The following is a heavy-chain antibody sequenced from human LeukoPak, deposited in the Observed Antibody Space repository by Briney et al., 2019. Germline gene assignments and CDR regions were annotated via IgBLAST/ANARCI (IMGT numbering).Heavy chain of an antibody. Sequence: GGSLRLSCGASGFIFSTYWMHWVRQAPGKGLVWVSRINSDGSSTIYADSVKGRFTISRDNAKNTLFLQMNSLRAEDTAVYYCARDSLDMAATYPDYWGQGTLVTVSS. CDR3: ARDSLDMAATYPDY. CDR1: GFIFSTYW. CDR2: INSDGSST. J-gene: IGHJ4*02. V-gene: IGHV3-74*01. D-gene: IGHD5-24*01.